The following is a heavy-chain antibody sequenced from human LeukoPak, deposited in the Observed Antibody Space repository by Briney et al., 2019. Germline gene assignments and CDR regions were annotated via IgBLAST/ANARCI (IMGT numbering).Heavy chain of an antibody. Sequence: PGGSLRLSCAASGFTFSSYGMHWVRQAPGKGLEWVAVIWFDGSNKYYADSVKGRFTISRDNSKNTLFLQMNSLRAEDTAAYYCARDREPRDSELDYWGQGTLVTVSS. CDR2: IWFDGSNK. V-gene: IGHV3-33*01. D-gene: IGHD1-26*01. J-gene: IGHJ4*02. CDR1: GFTFSSYG. CDR3: ARDREPRDSELDY.